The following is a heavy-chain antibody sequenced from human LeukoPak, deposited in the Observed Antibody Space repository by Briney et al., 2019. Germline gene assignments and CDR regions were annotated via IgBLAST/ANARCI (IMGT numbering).Heavy chain of an antibody. CDR1: GYNFAIDW. CDR3: ARQAYASSFDAFDI. Sequence: GESLKISCKGSGYNFAIDWIGWVRQMPGKGLEGMGIIYPGDSETNYSPSFKGQVTFSVDMSITTAYLQWSSLKASDTAMYYCARQAYASSFDAFDIWGQGTMVTVSS. V-gene: IGHV5-51*01. J-gene: IGHJ3*02. CDR2: IYPGDSET. D-gene: IGHD3-22*01.